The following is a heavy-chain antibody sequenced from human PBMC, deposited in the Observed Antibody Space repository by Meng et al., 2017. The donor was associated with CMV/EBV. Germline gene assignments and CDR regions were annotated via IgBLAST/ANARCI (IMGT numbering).Heavy chain of an antibody. CDR1: GFTFDDYA. J-gene: IGHJ6*02. Sequence: GGSLRLSCAASGFTFDDYAMHWVRQAPGKGLEWVSGISWNSGSRGYADSVKGRFTISRDNAKNSLYLQMNNLGVEETAVYYCARDMAVVGIDWRGMGVWGQGTTVTVSS. V-gene: IGHV3-9*01. D-gene: IGHD6-13*01. CDR3: ARDMAVVGIDWRGMGV. CDR2: ISWNSGSR.